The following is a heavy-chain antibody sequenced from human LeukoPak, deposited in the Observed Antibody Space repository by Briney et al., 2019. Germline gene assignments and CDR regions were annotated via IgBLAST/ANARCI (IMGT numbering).Heavy chain of an antibody. CDR2: IIPIFGTA. J-gene: IGHJ3*02. CDR1: GGTFSSYA. V-gene: IGHV1-69*13. Sequence: SVKVSCKASGGTFSSYAISWVRQAPGQGLEWMGGIIPIFGTANYAQKFQGRVTVTADESTSTAYMELSNLRSEDTAVYYCARVRNYDILTGQGDDAFDIWGQGTMVTVSS. D-gene: IGHD3-9*01. CDR3: ARVRNYDILTGQGDDAFDI.